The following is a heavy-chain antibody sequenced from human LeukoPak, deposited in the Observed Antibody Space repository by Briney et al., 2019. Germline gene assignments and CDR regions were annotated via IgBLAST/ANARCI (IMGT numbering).Heavy chain of an antibody. CDR2: MNPNSGNT. CDR1: GYTFTSYD. CDR3: ARAVSYRNSGYDYGWGDFDY. J-gene: IGHJ4*02. D-gene: IGHD5-12*01. Sequence: ASVKVSCKASGYTFTSYDINWVRQATGQGLEWMGWMNPNSGNTGYAQKFQGRVTMTRNTSISTAYMELSSLRSEDTAAYYCARAVSYRNSGYDYGWGDFDYWGQGTLVTVSS. V-gene: IGHV1-8*01.